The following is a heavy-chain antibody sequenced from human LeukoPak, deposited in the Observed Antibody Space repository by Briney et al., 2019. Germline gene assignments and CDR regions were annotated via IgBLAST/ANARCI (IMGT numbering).Heavy chain of an antibody. J-gene: IGHJ5*02. CDR3: ARGPSSIAAPNWFDP. CDR1: GYTFTSYG. V-gene: IGHV1-2*02. CDR2: INPNSGGT. Sequence: ASVKVPCKASGYTFTSYGISWVRQAPGQGLEWMGWINPNSGGTNYAQKFQGRVTMTRDTSISTAYMELSRLRSDDTAVYYCARGPSSIAAPNWFDPWGQGTLVTVSS. D-gene: IGHD6-6*01.